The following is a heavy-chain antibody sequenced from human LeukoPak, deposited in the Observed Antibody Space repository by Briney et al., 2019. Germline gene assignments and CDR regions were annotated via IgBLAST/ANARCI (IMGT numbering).Heavy chain of an antibody. CDR3: AKEGDYGDHYYFDY. CDR2: ISGSGGST. J-gene: IGHJ4*02. D-gene: IGHD4-17*01. CDR1: GFTFSSYA. V-gene: IGHV3-23*01. Sequence: PGGSLRLSCAASGFTFSSYAMSWVRQAPGKGLEWVSVISGSGGSTYYADSVKVRFTISRDNSKNTLYLQMNSLRAEDTAVYYCAKEGDYGDHYYFDYWGQGTLVTVSS.